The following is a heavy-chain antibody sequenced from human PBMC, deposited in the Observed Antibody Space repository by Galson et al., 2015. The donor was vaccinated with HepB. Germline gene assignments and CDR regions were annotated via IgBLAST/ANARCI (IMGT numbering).Heavy chain of an antibody. J-gene: IGHJ4*02. CDR2: ISRSGTNM. CDR3: ARVYDTTGFQYPPYCFDY. Sequence: SLRLSCAASGFSFSSYGMNWVRQAPGKGLQWVSSISRSGTNMYYADSVKGRFTISRDNAKNSLYLQMNSLRAEDTAVYYCARVYDTTGFQYPPYCFDYWGPGTLVTVSS. V-gene: IGHV3-21*01. CDR1: GFSFSSYG. D-gene: IGHD3-22*01.